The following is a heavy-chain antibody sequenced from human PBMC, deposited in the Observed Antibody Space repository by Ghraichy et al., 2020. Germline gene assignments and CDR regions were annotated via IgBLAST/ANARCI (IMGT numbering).Heavy chain of an antibody. D-gene: IGHD5/OR15-5a*01. CDR3: VRDGRPFYEILTGRYNYFDS. Sequence: GESLSISCGASGFIFSDYYMTWIRQAPGKGLEWLSYLSPDTSYSNYADSVSGRFTISRDNARHTLYLHMSDLRAEDTAIYYCVRDGRPFYEILTGRYNYFDSWGQGTLVTVSS. CDR2: LSPDTSYS. J-gene: IGHJ5*01. V-gene: IGHV3-11*05. CDR1: GFIFSDYY.